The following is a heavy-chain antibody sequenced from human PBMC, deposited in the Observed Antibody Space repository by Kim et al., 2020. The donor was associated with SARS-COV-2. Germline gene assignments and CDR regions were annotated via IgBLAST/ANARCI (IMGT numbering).Heavy chain of an antibody. CDR3: ANGGSGLGGMNV. D-gene: IGHD3-16*01. CDR1: GDSVSSNNAA. J-gene: IGHJ6*02. V-gene: IGHV6-1*01. CDR2: TYYRSKWFN. Sequence: SQTLSLTCAISGDSVSSNNAAWNWIRQSPSRGLEWLGRTYYRSKWFNYYALSVKSRITINPDTSKNHFSLQLSSVTPEDTAVYYCANGGSGLGGMNVWGQGTTVTVSS.